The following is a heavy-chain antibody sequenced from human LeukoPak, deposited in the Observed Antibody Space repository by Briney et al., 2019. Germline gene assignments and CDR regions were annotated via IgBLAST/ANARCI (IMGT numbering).Heavy chain of an antibody. CDR1: GYRFTSYW. D-gene: IGHD3-16*01. CDR2: IYPGDSDT. CDR3: ARRGRHAPDGAFDI. Sequence: GGSLEISCQGSGYRFTSYWIGWVRQMPGKGLEWMGIIYPGDSDTRYSPSFQAQVTISADKSVSTAYLQWSSLKASDTAMYYCARRGRHAPDGAFDIWGQGTMVTVSS. J-gene: IGHJ3*02. V-gene: IGHV5-51*01.